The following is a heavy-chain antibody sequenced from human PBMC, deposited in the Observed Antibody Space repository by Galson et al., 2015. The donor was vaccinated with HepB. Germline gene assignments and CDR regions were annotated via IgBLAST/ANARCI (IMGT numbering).Heavy chain of an antibody. CDR2: ISTGSSTK. D-gene: IGHD3-10*01. CDR3: ARSLGRRGVDPQPYYFDY. CDR1: GFTFSSYG. J-gene: IGHJ4*02. Sequence: SLRLSCAASGFTFSSYGMSWVRQAPGKGLEWVSYISTGSSTKYYADSVKGRLTISRDNAKSSLYLQLNSLRDEDTAVYYCARSLGRRGVDPQPYYFDYRGQGTLVTVSS. V-gene: IGHV3-48*02.